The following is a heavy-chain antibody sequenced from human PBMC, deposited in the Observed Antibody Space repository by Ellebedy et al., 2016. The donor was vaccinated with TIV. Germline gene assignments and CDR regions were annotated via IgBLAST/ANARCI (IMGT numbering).Heavy chain of an antibody. V-gene: IGHV1-46*01. CDR1: GYTFTTYY. CDR2: INSSGGST. CDR3: VRGYSSAFFYFDL. J-gene: IGHJ4*02. D-gene: IGHD6-19*01. Sequence: AASVKVSCKASGYTFTTYYIHWVRQAPGQGLEWMGIINSSGGSTSYAQKFQGRVTMTREMSTSTVYMELSSLRPDDTAVYYCVRGYSSAFFYFDLWGQGTLVTVSS.